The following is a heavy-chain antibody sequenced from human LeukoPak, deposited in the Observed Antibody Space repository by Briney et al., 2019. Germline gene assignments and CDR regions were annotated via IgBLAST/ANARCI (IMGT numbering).Heavy chain of an antibody. Sequence: ASVKVSCKTSGYTFTNYYLHWARQAPGQGLEWMGIINPSGGSTTYAQKFRGRLTMTGDTSTSTVYMELSRLRSEDTAVYYCARSSAYYNEADIWGQGTMVAVSS. CDR2: INPSGGST. J-gene: IGHJ3*02. CDR3: ARSSAYYNEADI. V-gene: IGHV1-46*01. CDR1: GYTFTNYY. D-gene: IGHD3-9*01.